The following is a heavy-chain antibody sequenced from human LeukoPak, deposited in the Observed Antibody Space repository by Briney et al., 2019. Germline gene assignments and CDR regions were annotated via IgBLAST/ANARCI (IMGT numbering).Heavy chain of an antibody. CDR3: ATYSSSSVSYYAMDV. CDR1: GFTVSSNY. V-gene: IGHV3-53*01. Sequence: GGSLRLSCAVSGFTVSSNYMSWVRKAPGKGLEWVSVIYSGGNKYYADSVKGRFTISRDNSKNTLYLQMNSLRAEDTAVYYCATYSSSSVSYYAMDVWGRGTTVTVSS. D-gene: IGHD6-6*01. CDR2: IYSGGNK. J-gene: IGHJ6*02.